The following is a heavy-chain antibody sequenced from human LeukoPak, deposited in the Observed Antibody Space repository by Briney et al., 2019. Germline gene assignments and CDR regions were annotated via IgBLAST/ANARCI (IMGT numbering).Heavy chain of an antibody. CDR2: ISGSGGST. J-gene: IGHJ4*02. V-gene: IGHV3-23*01. Sequence: PGGSLRLSCAASGFTFSSYAMSWVRQAPGKGLEWVSAISGSGGSTYYADSVKGRFTISRDSSKNTLYLQMNSLRAEDTAVYYCAKDAVLLWFGELFTYFDYWGQGTLVTVSS. CDR1: GFTFSSYA. CDR3: AKDAVLLWFGELFTYFDY. D-gene: IGHD3-10*01.